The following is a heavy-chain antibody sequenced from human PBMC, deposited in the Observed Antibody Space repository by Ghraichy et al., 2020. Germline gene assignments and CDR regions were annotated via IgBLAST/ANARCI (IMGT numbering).Heavy chain of an antibody. CDR1: GDSVSSNSAA. V-gene: IGHV6-1*01. D-gene: IGHD5-18*01. J-gene: IGHJ4*02. Sequence: SQTLSLTCAISGDSVSSNSAAWNWIRQSPSRGLEWLGRTYYRSKWGHDYALSVKSRITINPDTSKNQLSLQLNSVTPEDTAVYYCTRDVNTAMVIWGQGTLVTVSS. CDR2: TYYRSKWGH. CDR3: TRDVNTAMVI.